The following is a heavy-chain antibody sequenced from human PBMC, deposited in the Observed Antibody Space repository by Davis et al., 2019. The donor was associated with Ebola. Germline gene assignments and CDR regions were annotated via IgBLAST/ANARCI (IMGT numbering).Heavy chain of an antibody. D-gene: IGHD2-2*01. CDR2: IYYSGST. V-gene: IGHV4-34*01. Sequence: SETLSLTCAVYGGSFSGYYWGWIRQPPGKGLEWIGSIYYSGSTYYNPSLKSRVTISVDTSKNQFSLKLSSVTAADTAVYYCARDPGYCSSTSCLYYYYYGMDVWGQGTTVTVSS. J-gene: IGHJ6*02. CDR1: GGSFSGYY. CDR3: ARDPGYCSSTSCLYYYYYGMDV.